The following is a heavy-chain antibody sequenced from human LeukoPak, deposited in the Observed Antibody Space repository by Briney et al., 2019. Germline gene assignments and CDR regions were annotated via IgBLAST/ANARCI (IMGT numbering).Heavy chain of an antibody. CDR2: INWNGGST. Sequence: GGSLRLSCAASGFNFDDYGMSWVRQGPGKGLEWASGINWNGGSTAYADSVKGRFSISRDNAKKSLYLQMNSLRAEDTALYFNSDYAFDCWGQGTLVTVSS. CDR3: SDYAFDC. D-gene: IGHD1-7*01. CDR1: GFNFDDYG. J-gene: IGHJ4*02. V-gene: IGHV3-20*04.